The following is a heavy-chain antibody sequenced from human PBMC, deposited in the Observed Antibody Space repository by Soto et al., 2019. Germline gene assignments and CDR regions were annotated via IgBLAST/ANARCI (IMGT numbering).Heavy chain of an antibody. J-gene: IGHJ4*02. CDR2: ISYDGSNK. D-gene: IGHD3-10*01. CDR1: GFTFSSYG. Sequence: AGGSLRLSCAASGFTFSSYGMHWVRQAPGKGLEWVAVISYDGSNKYYADSVKGRFTISRDNSKNTLYLQMNSLRAEDTAVYYCAKDGGDYYGSGSYYTLGNWGQGTLVTVSS. CDR3: AKDGGDYYGSGSYYTLGN. V-gene: IGHV3-30*18.